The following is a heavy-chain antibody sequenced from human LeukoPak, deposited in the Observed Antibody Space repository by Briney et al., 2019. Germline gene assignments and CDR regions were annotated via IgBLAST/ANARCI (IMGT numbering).Heavy chain of an antibody. CDR1: GYSFTSYW. CDR2: IYPVDSDT. CDR3: ASFHISGSSYNGLHY. D-gene: IGHD3-10*01. V-gene: IGHV5-51*07. Sequence: GESLKISCKGSGYSFTSYWIGWLHQMPGKGLEGWGIIYPVDSDTRYSPSFQAQVTTSADKSTTPAYLHWSSLTASDTAMYFCASFHISGSSYNGLHYWGQGTLVTVYS. J-gene: IGHJ4*02.